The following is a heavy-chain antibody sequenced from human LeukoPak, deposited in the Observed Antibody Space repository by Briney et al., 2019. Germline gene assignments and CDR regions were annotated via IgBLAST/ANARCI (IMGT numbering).Heavy chain of an antibody. CDR1: GFTVSHYY. Sequence: GGSLRLSCAASGFTVSHYYMTWVRQAPGKGLECVSVIYSGGSTYSADSVKGRFTISRDNSRNMVYLQMRSLRAEDTAVYYCARTRGSHPSPFDSWGQGTLVTVSS. D-gene: IGHD3-10*01. CDR3: ARTRGSHPSPFDS. CDR2: IYSGGST. V-gene: IGHV3-53*01. J-gene: IGHJ4*02.